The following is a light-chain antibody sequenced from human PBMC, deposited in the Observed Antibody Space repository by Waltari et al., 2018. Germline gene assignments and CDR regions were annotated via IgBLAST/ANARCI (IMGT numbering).Light chain of an antibody. CDR1: ALPKKY. CDR3: YSTDSSGNHRRV. CDR2: EDI. J-gene: IGLJ2*01. V-gene: IGLV3-10*01. Sequence: SYELTQPPSVSVSPGQTARITCSGDALPKKYAYWYQQKSGQAPVKVIYEDIKRPSTIPEGFSGSSSVTMATLIISGAQVEDEADYYCYSTDSSGNHRRVFGGGTKLTVL.